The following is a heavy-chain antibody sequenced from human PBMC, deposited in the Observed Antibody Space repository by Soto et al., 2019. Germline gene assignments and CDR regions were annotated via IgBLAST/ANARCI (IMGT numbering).Heavy chain of an antibody. Sequence: GGSLRLSCAASGFTFSSYSMHWVRQAPGKGLEWVSYISPSSSSIYYADSVKGRFTISRDNAKNSLYLQMNSLRAEDTAVYYCARVAYYYDSSGYFYSGQGTLVTVSS. D-gene: IGHD3-22*01. CDR2: ISPSSSSI. CDR1: GFTFSSYS. V-gene: IGHV3-48*01. J-gene: IGHJ4*02. CDR3: ARVAYYYDSSGYFY.